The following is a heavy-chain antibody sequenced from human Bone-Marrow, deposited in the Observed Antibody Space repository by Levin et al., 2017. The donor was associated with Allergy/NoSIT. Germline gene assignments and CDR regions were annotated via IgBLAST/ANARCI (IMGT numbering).Heavy chain of an antibody. CDR3: ARGGAYYYGSGSYLRYYYYYMDV. CDR2: IWYDGSNK. V-gene: IGHV3-33*01. CDR1: EFTFSSYG. J-gene: IGHJ6*03. D-gene: IGHD3-10*01. Sequence: PGGSLRLSCAASEFTFSSYGMHWVRQAPGKGLEWVAVIWYDGSNKYYADSVKGRFTISRDNSKNTLYLQMNSLRAEDTAVYYCARGGAYYYGSGSYLRYYYYYMDVWGKGTTVTVSS.